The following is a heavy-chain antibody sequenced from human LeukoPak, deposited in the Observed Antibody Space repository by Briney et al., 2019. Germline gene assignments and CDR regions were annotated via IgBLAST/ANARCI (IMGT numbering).Heavy chain of an antibody. CDR2: IYYSGST. J-gene: IGHJ6*03. Sequence: SETLSLTCTVSGGSISSSSYYWGWIRQPPGKGLEWIGSIYYSGSTYYNPSLKSRVTISVDTSKNQFSLKLSSVTAADTAVYYCARGYSYGRYYYYYYMDVWGKGTTVTVSS. CDR3: ARGYSYGRYYYYYYMDV. CDR1: GGSISSSSYY. V-gene: IGHV4-39*07. D-gene: IGHD5-18*01.